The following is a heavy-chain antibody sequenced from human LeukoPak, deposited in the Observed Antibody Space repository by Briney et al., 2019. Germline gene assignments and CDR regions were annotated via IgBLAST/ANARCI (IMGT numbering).Heavy chain of an antibody. Sequence: GGSLRLSCAASGFTFSSYWMSWVRQAPGKGLEWVANIKQDGSEKYYVDSVKGRFTISRDNAKNSLYLQMNSLRAEDTAVYYCARGVGAIRSYYFDYWGQGTLVTVSS. CDR1: GFTFSSYW. CDR3: ARGVGAIRSYYFDY. D-gene: IGHD1-26*01. J-gene: IGHJ4*02. CDR2: IKQDGSEK. V-gene: IGHV3-7*04.